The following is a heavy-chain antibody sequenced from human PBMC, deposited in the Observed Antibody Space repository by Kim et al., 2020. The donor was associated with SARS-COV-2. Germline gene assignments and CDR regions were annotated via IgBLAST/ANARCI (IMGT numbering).Heavy chain of an antibody. CDR3: ARDKGGSTWYWAF. D-gene: IGHD2-15*01. J-gene: IGHJ4*02. V-gene: IGHV1-3*04. Sequence: ASVKVSCKASGYTLTNHGMHWARQAPGQGLEWMGWIDTGNGNPSYSEKSQGRVTITRDTSASTVKMDLSSLRSEDTAMYDCARDKGGSTWYWAFWGQGT. CDR2: IDTGNGNP. CDR1: GYTLTNHG.